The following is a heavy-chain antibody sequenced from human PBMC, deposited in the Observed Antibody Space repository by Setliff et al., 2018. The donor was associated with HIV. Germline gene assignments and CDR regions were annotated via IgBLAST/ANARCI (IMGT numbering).Heavy chain of an antibody. V-gene: IGHV4-39*01. Sequence: PSETLSLTCTVSGGTISSSDYYWGWIRQPPGKGLEWIGSIYYSGTTYYNPSLKSRVTISVDTSKNQFSLKLSSVTAADTAVYYCAKGPVSGVDLWGQGTLVTVSS. J-gene: IGHJ5*02. D-gene: IGHD2-15*01. CDR3: AKGPVSGVDL. CDR1: GGTISSSDYY. CDR2: IYYSGTT.